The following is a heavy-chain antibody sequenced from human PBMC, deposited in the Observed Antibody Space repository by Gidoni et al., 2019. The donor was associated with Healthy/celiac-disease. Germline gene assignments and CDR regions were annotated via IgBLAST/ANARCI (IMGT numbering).Heavy chain of an antibody. J-gene: IGHJ4*02. CDR3: AKDGRVGGAVEHPGYSSSWYPDY. V-gene: IGHV3-23*01. CDR2: VSGSGGST. D-gene: IGHD6-13*01. Sequence: GFTFSSYAMSWVRQAPGKGLEWVSAVSGSGGSTYYADSVKGRFTISRDNSKNTLYLQMNSLRAEDTAVYYCAKDGRVGGAVEHPGYSSSWYPDYWGQGNLVTVSS. CDR1: GFTFSSYA.